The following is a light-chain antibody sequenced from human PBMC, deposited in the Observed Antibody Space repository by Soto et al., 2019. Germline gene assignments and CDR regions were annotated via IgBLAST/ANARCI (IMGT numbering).Light chain of an antibody. CDR1: QSVSSNF. CDR3: QQYGSSPYT. J-gene: IGKJ2*01. V-gene: IGKV3-20*01. Sequence: EIVLTQSPGTLSLSPGERATLSCRASQSVSSNFLAWFQQKPGQAPRLLIYAASSRATGIPGRFSGSGSGTDFTLTISRLEPEDFAVYYCQQYGSSPYTFGQGTKLEIK. CDR2: AAS.